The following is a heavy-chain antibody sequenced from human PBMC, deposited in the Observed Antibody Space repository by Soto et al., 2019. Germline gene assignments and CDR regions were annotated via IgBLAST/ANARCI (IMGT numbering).Heavy chain of an antibody. D-gene: IGHD6-13*01. CDR1: GYTFTNYW. CDR2: VYPGDSDT. V-gene: IGHV5-51*01. Sequence: GESLKISCQVSGYTFTNYWVAWVRQMPGKGLEWMGIVYPGDSDTRYSPSFQGQVTISADKSISTAYLQWSSLKASDTAMYYCARQGYSSSWSNWGQGTLVTVS. J-gene: IGHJ4*02. CDR3: ARQGYSSSWSN.